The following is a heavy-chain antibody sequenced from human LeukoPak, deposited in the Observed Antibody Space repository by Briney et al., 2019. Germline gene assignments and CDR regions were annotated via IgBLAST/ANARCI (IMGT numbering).Heavy chain of an antibody. V-gene: IGHV4-30-2*01. D-gene: IGHD3-16*02. J-gene: IGHJ4*02. CDR1: GGSISSGGYY. CDR3: ARVDRYYDYVWGSYRPDLFDY. Sequence: SETLSLTCTVSGGSISSGGYYWRWIRQPPGKGLGWIGYIYHSGSTHYNPSLKSRVTISVDRSKNQFALKLSSVTAADTAVYYCARVDRYYDYVWGSYRPDLFDYWGQGTLVTVSS. CDR2: IYHSGST.